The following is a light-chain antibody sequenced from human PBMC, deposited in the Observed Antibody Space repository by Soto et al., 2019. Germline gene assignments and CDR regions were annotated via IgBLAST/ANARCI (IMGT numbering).Light chain of an antibody. V-gene: IGKV3-20*01. CDR3: QQSRS. CDR1: QSVSSY. Sequence: EIVLTQSPATLSLSPGERATLSCRASQSVSSYLAWYQQRPGQAPRLPIYGASSRATGIPDRFSGSGSGTDFTLTIIRLESEDFAVYYCQQSRSFGGRSKVDIK. CDR2: GAS. J-gene: IGKJ4*01.